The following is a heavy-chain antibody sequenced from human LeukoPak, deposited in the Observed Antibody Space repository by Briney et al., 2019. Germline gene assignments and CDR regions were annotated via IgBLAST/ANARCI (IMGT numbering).Heavy chain of an antibody. CDR2: TSSDGSIK. J-gene: IGHJ4*02. CDR3: ARDPVPAAARHFDY. CDR1: GFTLSSYA. V-gene: IGHV3-30-3*01. Sequence: GGSLRLSCAASGFTLSSYAMHWVRQAPGKGLEWVAVTSSDGSIKYYADSVKGRFTISRDNSKNTLYLQMNSLRAEDTGVYYCARDPVPAAARHFDYWGQGTLVTVSS. D-gene: IGHD2-2*01.